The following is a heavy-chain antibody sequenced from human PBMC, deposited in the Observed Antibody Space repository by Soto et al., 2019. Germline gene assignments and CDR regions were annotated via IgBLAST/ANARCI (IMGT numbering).Heavy chain of an antibody. V-gene: IGHV1-45*02. CDR3: ATPGAFGGPSYGMDV. CDR1: GYTFTYRY. CDR2: ITGLNGDT. J-gene: IGHJ6*02. Sequence: SVRVSCKASGYTFTYRYLHWVRQAPGQALEWMGWITGLNGDTNFAQKFQGRVTLTRDRSMTTAYMELSSLTSDDTGIYYCATPGAFGGPSYGMDVWGQGTSVTVSS. D-gene: IGHD2-15*01.